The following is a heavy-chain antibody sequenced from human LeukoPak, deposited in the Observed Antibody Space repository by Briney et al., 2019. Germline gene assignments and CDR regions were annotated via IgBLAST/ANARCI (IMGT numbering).Heavy chain of an antibody. J-gene: IGHJ4*02. CDR2: ISGSGSTI. CDR3: ASLDGEIDFDY. D-gene: IGHD3-10*01. CDR1: GLRFSTFE. V-gene: IGHV3-48*03. Sequence: GGSLRLSCAASGLRFSTFEMNWVRQTAGKGLEWLSYISGSGSTIYYADSVKGRFTISRDNAKNSLYLQMNSLRADDTAVYYCASLDGEIDFDYWGQGTLVTVSS.